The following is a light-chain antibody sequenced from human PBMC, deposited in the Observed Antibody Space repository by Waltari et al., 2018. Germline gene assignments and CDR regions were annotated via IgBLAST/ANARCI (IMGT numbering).Light chain of an antibody. CDR2: EVS. V-gene: IGLV2-23*02. CDR1: SSDVGRYNL. CDR3: CSYAGSSTHVV. Sequence: QSALTQPASASGAPGQSITISCTGTSSDVGRYNLVSWYQHHPGKAPKLMIYEVSKRPSGVSNRFSGSKSGNTASLTISGLQAEDEADYYCCSYAGSSTHVVFGGGTKLTVL. J-gene: IGLJ2*01.